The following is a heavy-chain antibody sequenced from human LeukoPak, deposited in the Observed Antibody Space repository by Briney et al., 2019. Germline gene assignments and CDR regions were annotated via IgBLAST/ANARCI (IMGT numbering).Heavy chain of an antibody. CDR2: IKSKTDGGTT. CDR3: TRQQLVLDY. CDR1: GFTFSNAW. D-gene: IGHD6-13*01. J-gene: IGHJ4*02. V-gene: IGHV3-15*01. Sequence: GGSLRLTCAASGFTFSNAWMSWVRQAPGKGLEWVGHIKSKTDGGTTDYAAPVKGRFTISRDDSKNTLYLQMNSLKTEDTAVYYCTRQQLVLDYWGQGTLVTVSS.